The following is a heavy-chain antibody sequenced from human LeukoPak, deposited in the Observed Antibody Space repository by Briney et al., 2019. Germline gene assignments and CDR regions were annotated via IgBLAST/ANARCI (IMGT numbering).Heavy chain of an antibody. V-gene: IGHV3-48*03. CDR1: AFTFSSYE. J-gene: IGHJ4*02. CDR2: ISSSGSTI. D-gene: IGHD7-27*01. Sequence: GGSLRLSCAASAFTFSSYEMNWVRQAPGKGLEWVSYISSSGSTIYYADSVKGRFTISRDNARNSLYLQMNNLKAEDTAVYYCARDYTGGWNDYWGQGTLVTVSS. CDR3: ARDYTGGWNDY.